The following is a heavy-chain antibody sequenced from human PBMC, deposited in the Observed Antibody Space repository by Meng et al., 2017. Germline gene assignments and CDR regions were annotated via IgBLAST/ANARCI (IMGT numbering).Heavy chain of an antibody. CDR2: INHSGST. Sequence: ESLKISCAVYGGSFSGYYWSWIRQPPGKGLEWIGEINHSGSTNYNPSLKSRVTISVDTSKNQFSLKLSSVTAADTAVYYCARGSMVRGVIPHYWGQGTLVTVSS. J-gene: IGHJ4*02. V-gene: IGHV4-34*01. CDR1: GGSFSGYY. CDR3: ARGSMVRGVIPHY. D-gene: IGHD3-10*01.